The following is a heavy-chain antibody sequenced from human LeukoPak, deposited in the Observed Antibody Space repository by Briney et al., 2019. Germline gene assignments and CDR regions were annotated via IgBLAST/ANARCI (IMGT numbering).Heavy chain of an antibody. CDR2: IYRDGST. CDR1: GFTVSSNY. D-gene: IGHD6-19*01. Sequence: AGGSLRLSCAASGFTVSSNYMSWVRQAPGKGLEWVSVIYRDGSTSYADSVKGRFTISRDDFKNTLYLQMNSLRAEDTAVYYCARDPRSGSVNFDYWGQGTLVTVSS. CDR3: ARDPRSGSVNFDY. J-gene: IGHJ4*02. V-gene: IGHV3-53*01.